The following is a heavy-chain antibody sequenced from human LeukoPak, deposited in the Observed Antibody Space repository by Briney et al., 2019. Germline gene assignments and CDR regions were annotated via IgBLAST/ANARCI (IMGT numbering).Heavy chain of an antibody. CDR2: ISYDGSNK. J-gene: IGHJ4*02. CDR1: GFTFSNYA. Sequence: GGSLRLSCAASGFTFSNYAMHWVRQAPGKGLEWVAVISYDGSNKYYADSVKGRFTISRDNSKNTLYLQMNSLRAEDTAVYYCARALRFFYYFDYWGQGTLVTVSS. V-gene: IGHV3-30-3*01. CDR3: ARALRFFYYFDY.